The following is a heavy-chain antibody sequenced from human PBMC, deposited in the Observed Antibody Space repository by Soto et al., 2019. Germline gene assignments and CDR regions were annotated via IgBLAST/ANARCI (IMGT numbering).Heavy chain of an antibody. Sequence: PSETLSLTCTVSGGSISSGDYYWSWIRQPPGKGLEWIGYIYYSGSTYYNPSLKSRVTISVDTSKNQFSLKLSSVTAADTAVYYCARDHYDFWSGYLDYWGQGTLVTVSS. V-gene: IGHV4-30-4*01. CDR3: ARDHYDFWSGYLDY. CDR2: IYYSGST. J-gene: IGHJ4*02. CDR1: GGSISSGDYY. D-gene: IGHD3-3*01.